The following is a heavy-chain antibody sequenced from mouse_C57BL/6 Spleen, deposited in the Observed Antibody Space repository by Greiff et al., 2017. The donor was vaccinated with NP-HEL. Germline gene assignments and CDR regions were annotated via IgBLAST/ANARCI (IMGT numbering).Heavy chain of an antibody. J-gene: IGHJ4*01. CDR2: IHPNSGST. Sequence: QVQLQQPGAELVKPGASVKLSCKASGYTFTSYWMHWVKQRPGQGLEWIGMIHPNSGSTNYNEKFKSKATLTVDKSSSTAYMQLSSLTSEDSAVYYCARSLDGYYPNYAMDYWGQGTSVTVSS. CDR1: GYTFTSYW. V-gene: IGHV1-64*01. D-gene: IGHD2-3*01. CDR3: ARSLDGYYPNYAMDY.